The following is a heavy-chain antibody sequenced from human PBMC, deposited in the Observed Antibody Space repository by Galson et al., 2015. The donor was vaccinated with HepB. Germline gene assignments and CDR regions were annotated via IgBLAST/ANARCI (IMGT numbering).Heavy chain of an antibody. D-gene: IGHD3-3*01. CDR2: IYYSGST. V-gene: IGHV4-38-2*01. Sequence: LRLSCAASGFTFSGSAMHWVRQPPGKGLEWIRSIYYSGSTYYNPSLKSRVTISVDTSKNQFSLKLSSVTAADTAVYYCAAEGVVHGGIDYWGQGTLVTVSS. CDR1: GFTFSGSA. CDR3: AAEGVVHGGIDY. J-gene: IGHJ4*02.